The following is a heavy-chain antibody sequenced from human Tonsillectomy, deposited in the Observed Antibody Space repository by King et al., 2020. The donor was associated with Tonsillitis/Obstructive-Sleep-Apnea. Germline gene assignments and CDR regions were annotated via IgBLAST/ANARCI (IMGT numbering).Heavy chain of an antibody. D-gene: IGHD2-2*01. CDR3: AKGALGYCSSTSCLYYFDY. Sequence: VQLVESGGGLIQPGWSLRLSCAASGFTFTTYAMSWVRQAPGKGLEWVSTISDSGSTYYADSVKGRFTISRDNSKNTLYLQMNSLRAEDTAVYYCAKGALGYCSSTSCLYYFDYWGQGTLVTVSS. CDR1: GFTFTTYA. J-gene: IGHJ4*02. V-gene: IGHV3-23*04. CDR2: ISDSGST.